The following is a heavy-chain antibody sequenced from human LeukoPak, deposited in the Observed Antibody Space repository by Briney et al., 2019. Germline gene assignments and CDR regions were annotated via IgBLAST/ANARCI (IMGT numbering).Heavy chain of an antibody. D-gene: IGHD5-12*01. V-gene: IGHV3-30*02. CDR1: GFTFSSYG. CDR2: IWYDASNK. Sequence: GGSLRLSCAASGFTFSSYGMHWVRQAPGKGLEWVAVIWYDASNKYYADSVKGRFTISRDNSKNTLYLQMNSLRAEDTAVYYCTTKVIRGNSGDDYDDWGQGTLVTVSS. J-gene: IGHJ4*02. CDR3: TTKVIRGNSGDDYDD.